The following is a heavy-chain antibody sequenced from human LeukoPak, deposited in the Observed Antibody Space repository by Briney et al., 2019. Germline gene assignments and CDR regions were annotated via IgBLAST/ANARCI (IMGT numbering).Heavy chain of an antibody. CDR2: MYYNGNT. CDR1: GGSISGYY. Sequence: SETLSLTCTVSGGSISGYYWTWIRQPPGKGLEWIGYMYYNGNTNYNPSLKSRVTISVDPSKNQFSLKLTSVTTADTAVYYCARLNKPGWFDPWGQGTLVTVSS. CDR3: ARLNKPGWFDP. V-gene: IGHV4-59*08. J-gene: IGHJ5*02. D-gene: IGHD1-14*01.